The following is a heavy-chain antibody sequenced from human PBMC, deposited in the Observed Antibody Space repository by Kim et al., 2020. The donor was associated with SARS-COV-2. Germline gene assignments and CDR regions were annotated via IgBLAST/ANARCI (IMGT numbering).Heavy chain of an antibody. CDR3: ARGRYSGTAYYFDY. CDR2: EYYRSKWCF. D-gene: IGHD5-12*01. CDR1: GDSVSSNNDG. V-gene: IGHV6-1*01. J-gene: IGHJ4*02. Sequence: SQTLSLTCAITGDSVSSNNDGWNWIRQSPSRGLEWLGREYYRSKWCFDYSETVRSRTTITPDTTKNQFSLQMNAVTPDDTAVYFCARGRYSGTAYYFDYWGQGALVTVSS.